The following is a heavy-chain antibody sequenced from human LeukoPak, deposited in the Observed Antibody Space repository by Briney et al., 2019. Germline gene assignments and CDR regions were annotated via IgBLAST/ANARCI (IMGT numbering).Heavy chain of an antibody. D-gene: IGHD6-19*01. V-gene: IGHV4-34*01. CDR2: INHSGST. J-gene: IGHJ6*03. CDR1: GGSFSGYY. CDR3: ARLRYSSGWYPYYYYMDV. Sequence: SETLSLTCAVYGGSFSGYYWSWIRQPPGKGLEWIGEINHSGSTNYNPSLKSRVTISVDTSKNQFSLKLSSVTAADTAVYYCARLRYSSGWYPYYYYMDVWGKGTTVTVSS.